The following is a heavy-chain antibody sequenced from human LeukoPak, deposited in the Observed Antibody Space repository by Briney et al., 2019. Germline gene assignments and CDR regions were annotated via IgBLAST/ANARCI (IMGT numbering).Heavy chain of an antibody. V-gene: IGHV3-23*01. CDR3: AKADDFWSGYFDY. Sequence: PGGSLRLSCAASGFTFSDYYMSWIRQAPGKGLECVSVISGSGGSTYYADSVKGRFTISRDNSKNTVYLQMNSLRAEDTAVYYCAKADDFWSGYFDYWGQGTLVTVSS. J-gene: IGHJ4*02. CDR2: ISGSGGST. CDR1: GFTFSDYY. D-gene: IGHD3-3*01.